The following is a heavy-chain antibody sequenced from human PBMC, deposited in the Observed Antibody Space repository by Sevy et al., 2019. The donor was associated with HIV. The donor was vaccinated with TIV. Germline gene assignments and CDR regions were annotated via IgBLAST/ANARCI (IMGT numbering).Heavy chain of an antibody. CDR2: ISSSGSTI. CDR1: GFTFSDYY. V-gene: IGHV3-11*01. Sequence: GESLKISCAASGFTFSDYYMSWIRQAPGKGLEWVSYISSSGSTIYYADSVKGRFTISRDNAKNSLYLQMNSLRAEDTAVYYCARGGIAAADPTYYYYDGMDVWGQGTTVTVSS. J-gene: IGHJ6*02. D-gene: IGHD6-13*01. CDR3: ARGGIAAADPTYYYYDGMDV.